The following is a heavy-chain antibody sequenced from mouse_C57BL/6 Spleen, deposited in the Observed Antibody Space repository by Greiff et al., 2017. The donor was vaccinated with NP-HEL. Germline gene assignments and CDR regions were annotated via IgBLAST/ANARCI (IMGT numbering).Heavy chain of an antibody. Sequence: VQLQESGAELVRPGTSVKVSCKASGYAFTNYLIEWVKQRPGQGLEWIGVINPGSGGTNYNEKFKGKATLTADKSSTTADMQLSSLTSEDSAVYFCARPYGYDEAWFAYWGQGTLVTVSA. CDR3: ARPYGYDEAWFAY. V-gene: IGHV1-54*01. CDR2: INPGSGGT. CDR1: GYAFTNYL. D-gene: IGHD2-2*01. J-gene: IGHJ3*01.